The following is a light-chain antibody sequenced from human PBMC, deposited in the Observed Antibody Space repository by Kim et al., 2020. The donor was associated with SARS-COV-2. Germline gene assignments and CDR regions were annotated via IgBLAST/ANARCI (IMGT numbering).Light chain of an antibody. Sequence: EIVLTQSPATLSLSPGERATLSCRASQSVGTSLVWYQQKVGQAPRLLIYDASKRATDIPAKFSGSGSGTDFTLTISSLESEDFAVYYCQQRSDWPLTFGGETKVDIK. V-gene: IGKV3-11*01. CDR1: QSVGTS. CDR2: DAS. J-gene: IGKJ4*01. CDR3: QQRSDWPLT.